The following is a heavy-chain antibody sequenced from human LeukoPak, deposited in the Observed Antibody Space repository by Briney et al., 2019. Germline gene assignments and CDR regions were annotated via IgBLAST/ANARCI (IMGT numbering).Heavy chain of an antibody. V-gene: IGHV1-18*01. Sequence: ASVKVSCKASGYTFTSYGISWVRQAPGQGLEWMGWISAYNGNTNYAQKLQGRVTMTTDTSTSTAYMELRSLRSDDTAVYYCATSRKRSSGWYMGYFDYWGQGTLVTVSS. D-gene: IGHD6-19*01. J-gene: IGHJ4*02. CDR1: GYTFTSYG. CDR2: ISAYNGNT. CDR3: ATSRKRSSGWYMGYFDY.